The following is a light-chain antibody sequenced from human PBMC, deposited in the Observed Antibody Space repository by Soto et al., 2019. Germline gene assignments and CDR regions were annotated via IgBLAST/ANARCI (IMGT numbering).Light chain of an antibody. Sequence: EILLTHSPGILSLSAGEIPTVSCTHSQSVRSTHLTWYLQKPGQAPRLLIYGASSRATGIPDRFSGSGSGTDFTLTISRLETEDFAVYYCQQYGSSPLTFGGGTKVDIK. CDR1: QSVRSTH. CDR2: GAS. J-gene: IGKJ4*01. V-gene: IGKV3-20*01. CDR3: QQYGSSPLT.